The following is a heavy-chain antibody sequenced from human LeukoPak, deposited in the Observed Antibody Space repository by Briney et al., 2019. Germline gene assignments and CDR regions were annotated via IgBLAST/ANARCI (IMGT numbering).Heavy chain of an antibody. CDR2: IPYDGSNK. Sequence: GRSLRLSCAASGFHFSNYAMHWVRQAPGKGLEWVAVIPYDGSNKYYADSVKGRFTISRDNSKNTLYLQMNSLRAEDTAVYYRARETNYYDSSDYYYQGYFQHWGQGTLLTVSS. V-gene: IGHV3-30-3*01. CDR3: ARETNYYDSSDYYYQGYFQH. D-gene: IGHD3-22*01. CDR1: GFHFSNYA. J-gene: IGHJ1*01.